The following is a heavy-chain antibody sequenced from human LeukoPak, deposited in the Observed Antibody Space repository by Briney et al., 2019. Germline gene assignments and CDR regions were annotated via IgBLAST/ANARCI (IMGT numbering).Heavy chain of an antibody. CDR2: IYYSGST. CDR1: GGSFSSYY. Sequence: PSETLSLTCAVYGGSFSSYYWSRIRQPPGKGLEWIGYIYYSGSTNYNPSLKSRVTISVDTSKNQFSLKLSSVTAADTAVYYCARRAPVAGHAFDIWGQGTMVTVSS. CDR3: ARRAPVAGHAFDI. D-gene: IGHD6-19*01. J-gene: IGHJ3*02. V-gene: IGHV4-59*01.